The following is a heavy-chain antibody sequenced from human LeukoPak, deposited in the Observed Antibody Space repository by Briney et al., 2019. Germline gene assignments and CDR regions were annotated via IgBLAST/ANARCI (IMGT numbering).Heavy chain of an antibody. Sequence: GGSLRLSCSASGFTFTGYYVSWIRQAPGKGLEWVSYISPSGTVIYYGDSVKGRFTISRDNTKKSLYLQMNSLRAEDTAVYYCARDYNCWGQGTLVTVSS. J-gene: IGHJ4*02. D-gene: IGHD3-10*01. CDR2: ISPSGTVI. V-gene: IGHV3-11*01. CDR3: ARDYNC. CDR1: GFTFTGYY.